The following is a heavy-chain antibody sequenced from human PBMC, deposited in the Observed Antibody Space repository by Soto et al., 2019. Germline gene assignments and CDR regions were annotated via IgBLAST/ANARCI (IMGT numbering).Heavy chain of an antibody. CDR1: GDSISSGDYH. J-gene: IGHJ4*02. CDR3: AMTTVTADLHD. Sequence: QVQLQESGPGLVKPSQTLSLTCTVSGDSISSGDYHWNWIRQPPGKALEWIGYIYYSGNTYYNPSLKSRLTISVDTSKNQFSLRLSSVTAADTAVYYCAMTTVTADLHDWGQGTLVTVSS. D-gene: IGHD4-17*01. CDR2: IYYSGNT. V-gene: IGHV4-30-4*01.